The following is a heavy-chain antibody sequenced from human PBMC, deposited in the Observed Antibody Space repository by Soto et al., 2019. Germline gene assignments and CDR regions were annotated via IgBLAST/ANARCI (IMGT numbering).Heavy chain of an antibody. CDR2: IYYSGST. CDR3: ARHYGYYSHYMDV. Sequence: QLQLQESGPGLVKPSETLSLTCTVSGDSISNNNFYWGWIRQPPGKGLEWIGSIYYSGSTYYNPSLKSRVTISVDTYNNQLSLKLSSVTAADTAVYYCARHYGYYSHYMDVWTKGTTVTVSS. V-gene: IGHV4-39*01. CDR1: GDSISNNNFY. D-gene: IGHD3-10*01. J-gene: IGHJ6*03.